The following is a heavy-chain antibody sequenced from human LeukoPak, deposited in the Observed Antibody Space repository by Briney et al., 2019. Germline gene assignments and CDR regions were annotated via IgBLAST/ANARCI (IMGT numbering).Heavy chain of an antibody. CDR2: LDSDGSST. D-gene: IGHD3-10*01. V-gene: IGHV3-74*01. CDR1: GFTFNTYA. J-gene: IGHJ6*03. CDR3: ARGDYYASGSYYRTFYYMDV. Sequence: GGSLRLSCAASGFTFNTYAMSWVRQAPGKGLVWVSRLDSDGSSTSYVDSVKGRFTISRDNAKNTLYLQMNSLRAEDTAVYYCARGDYYASGSYYRTFYYMDVWGRGTTVTISS.